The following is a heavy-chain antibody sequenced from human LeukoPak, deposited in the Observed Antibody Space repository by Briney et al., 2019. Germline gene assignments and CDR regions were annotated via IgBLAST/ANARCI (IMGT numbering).Heavy chain of an antibody. Sequence: GGSLRLSCTASGFTFNNYAMTWVRQAPGKGLEWVSYISGSSSTIYYADSMKGRFTISRDNAKNSLYLQMNSLRAEDTAVYYCAELGITMIGGVWGKGTTVTISS. V-gene: IGHV3-48*01. J-gene: IGHJ6*04. CDR3: AELGITMIGGV. CDR1: GFTFNNYA. CDR2: ISGSSSTI. D-gene: IGHD3-10*02.